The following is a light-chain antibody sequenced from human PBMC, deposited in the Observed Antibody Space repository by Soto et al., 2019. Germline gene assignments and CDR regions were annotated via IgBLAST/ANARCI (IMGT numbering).Light chain of an antibody. CDR3: QQYDSYSPLT. Sequence: DIQMTQSPSTLSASLGDRVTLTCRASQSISSWLAWYQHKPGKAPKLLIYKASTLESGVPSRFSGSGSGTEFTLTISSLQPDDFATYYCQQYDSYSPLTFGGGTKVDIK. V-gene: IGKV1-5*03. J-gene: IGKJ4*01. CDR1: QSISSW. CDR2: KAS.